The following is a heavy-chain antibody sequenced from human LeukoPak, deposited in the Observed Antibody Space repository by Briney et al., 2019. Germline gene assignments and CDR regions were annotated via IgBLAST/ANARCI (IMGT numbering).Heavy chain of an antibody. CDR1: GGSISGGNDY. D-gene: IGHD5-12*01. Sequence: SETLSLTCTVSGGSISGGNDYWTWIRQPAGKGLEWIGRIHASGSTIYNPSLKYRVTISLDTSNNQFFMKLTSVTAADTAMYFCARVGYGGYAIVDYWGQGTLVTVSS. V-gene: IGHV4-61*02. CDR3: ARVGYGGYAIVDY. J-gene: IGHJ4*02. CDR2: IHASGST.